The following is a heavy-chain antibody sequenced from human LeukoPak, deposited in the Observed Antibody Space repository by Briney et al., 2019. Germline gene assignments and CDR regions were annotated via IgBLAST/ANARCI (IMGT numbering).Heavy chain of an antibody. V-gene: IGHV3-7*01. CDR3: ARDYGGT. D-gene: IGHD3-16*01. CDR1: GFTFSSYW. Sequence: PGMSLRLSCAASGFTFSSYWMSWVRQAPGKGPEWVANIKKDGSEQYYVDSVRGRFTISRDNDKNSLYLQMNSLRAEDTAVYYCARDYGGTWGQGTLVTVSS. CDR2: IKKDGSEQ. J-gene: IGHJ5*02.